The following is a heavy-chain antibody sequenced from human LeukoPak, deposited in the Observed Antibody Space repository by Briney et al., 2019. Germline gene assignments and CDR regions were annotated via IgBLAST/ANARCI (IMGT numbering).Heavy chain of an antibody. V-gene: IGHV4-39*07. CDR3: ARDLGVDAFDI. Sequence: SETLSLTCTVSGGSISNNSDYWGWIRQPPGKGLEWIGSIYYSATTFYNPSLKSRVTISVDTSKNQFSLKLSSVTAADTAVYYCARDLGVDAFDIWGQGTMVTVSS. CDR2: IYYSATT. J-gene: IGHJ3*02. D-gene: IGHD3-16*01. CDR1: GGSISNNSDY.